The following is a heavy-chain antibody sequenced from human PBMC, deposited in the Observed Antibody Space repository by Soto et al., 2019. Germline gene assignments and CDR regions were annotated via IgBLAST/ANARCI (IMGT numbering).Heavy chain of an antibody. CDR3: ARGNYSDYRSSFDF. J-gene: IGHJ4*02. CDR1: DDSISSGDYY. D-gene: IGHD4-17*01. Sequence: PSETLSLTCTVSDDSISSGDYYWTWIRQPPGKGLEWIGYIFHSGRTDYNPSLTSRVTISVDTSKNIFSLRVNSVTAADTAVYYCARGNYSDYRSSFDFWGQGALVTVSS. CDR2: IFHSGRT. V-gene: IGHV4-30-4*01.